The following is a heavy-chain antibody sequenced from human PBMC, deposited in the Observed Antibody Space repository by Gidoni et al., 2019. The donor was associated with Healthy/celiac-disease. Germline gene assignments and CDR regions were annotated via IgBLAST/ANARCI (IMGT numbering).Heavy chain of an antibody. Sequence: QVTLKESGPVLVKPTETLTLTCTVPGFSLSNARMVVSWIRQPPGKALEWLAHIFSNDEKSYTTSLKSRLTNSKDTSKSQVVLTMTNMDPVDTATYYCARHIGYYDSSGYGSRGYDYWGQGTLVTVSS. CDR2: IFSNDEK. CDR1: GFSLSNARMV. CDR3: ARHIGYYDSSGYGSRGYDY. D-gene: IGHD3-22*01. J-gene: IGHJ4*02. V-gene: IGHV2-26*01.